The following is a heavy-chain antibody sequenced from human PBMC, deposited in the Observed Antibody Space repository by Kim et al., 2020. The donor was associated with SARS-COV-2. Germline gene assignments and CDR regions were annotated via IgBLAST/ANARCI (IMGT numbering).Heavy chain of an antibody. CDR1: GFTFSSYA. J-gene: IGHJ4*02. CDR2: ISGSGGST. Sequence: GSLRLSCAASGFTFSSYAMSWVRQAPGKGLEWVSAISGSGGSTYYADSVKGRFTISRDNSKNTLYLQMNSLRAEDTAVYYCARGSVTIFGVVMIFDYWGQGTLVTVSS. V-gene: IGHV3-23*01. D-gene: IGHD3-3*01. CDR3: ARGSVTIFGVVMIFDY.